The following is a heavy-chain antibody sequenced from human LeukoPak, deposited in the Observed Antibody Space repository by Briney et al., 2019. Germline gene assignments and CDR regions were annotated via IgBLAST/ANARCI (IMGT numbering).Heavy chain of an antibody. CDR3: AKDPDGGYDY. CDR1: GFTVSNIY. V-gene: IGHV3-53*01. J-gene: IGHJ4*02. CDR2: IHSGGIT. Sequence: PGGSLRLSCAASGFTVSNIYMSWVRQAPGTGLEWVSIIHSGGITHYADSVKGRFTISRDNSKNTLYLQMNSLRAEDTAVYYCAKDPDGGYDYWGQGTLVTVSS. D-gene: IGHD5-12*01.